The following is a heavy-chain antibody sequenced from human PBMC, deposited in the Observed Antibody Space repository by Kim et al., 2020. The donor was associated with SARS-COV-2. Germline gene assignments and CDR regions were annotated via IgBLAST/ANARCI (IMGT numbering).Heavy chain of an antibody. J-gene: IGHJ4*02. D-gene: IGHD6-13*01. CDR3: ARVKELVLYYFDY. V-gene: IGHV1-18*01. Sequence: YAQKLQGRVTMTTETSTSTAYMELRSLRSDDTAVYYCARVKELVLYYFDYWGQGTLVTVSS.